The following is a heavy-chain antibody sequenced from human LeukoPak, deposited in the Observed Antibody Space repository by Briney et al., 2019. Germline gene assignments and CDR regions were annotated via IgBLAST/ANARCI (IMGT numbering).Heavy chain of an antibody. CDR3: ATDRKVGTWDPRFNY. CDR1: GFTFSDYW. V-gene: IGHV3-7*01. D-gene: IGHD4-23*01. Sequence: SGGSLRLSCSASGFTFSDYWMMWVRQAPGKGLEWVGNIRQDDSEKNYVDSVKGRFTNSRDNAKSSLYLQMNSLRAEDTAIYYCATDRKVGTWDPRFNYWGQGTLVTVSS. CDR2: IRQDDSEK. J-gene: IGHJ4*02.